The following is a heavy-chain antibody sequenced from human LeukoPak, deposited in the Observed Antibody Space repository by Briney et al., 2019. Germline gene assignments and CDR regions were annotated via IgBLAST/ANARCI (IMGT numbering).Heavy chain of an antibody. CDR3: ARVLRFLDYFDY. D-gene: IGHD3-3*01. CDR2: ISSGSSYI. Sequence: GGSLRLSCAASGFTFSSYSMNWVRQAPGKGLEWVSSISSGSSYIYYADSVKGRFTISRDNAKNSLYLQMNSLRAEDTAVYYCARVLRFLDYFDYWGQGTLVTVSS. CDR1: GFTFSSYS. V-gene: IGHV3-21*01. J-gene: IGHJ4*02.